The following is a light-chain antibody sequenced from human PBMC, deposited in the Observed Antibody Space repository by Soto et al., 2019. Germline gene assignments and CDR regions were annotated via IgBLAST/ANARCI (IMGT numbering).Light chain of an antibody. V-gene: IGKV1-5*03. J-gene: IGKJ1*01. Sequence: DIQMTQSPSTLSASVGDRVTITCRASHSISSWLAWYQQQPGKAPKLLIYKASTLESGVPSRFSGSGSGTEFTLTISSLQLDDFATYYCQQYNSYSLTFGQGTKVEI. CDR3: QQYNSYSLT. CDR1: HSISSW. CDR2: KAS.